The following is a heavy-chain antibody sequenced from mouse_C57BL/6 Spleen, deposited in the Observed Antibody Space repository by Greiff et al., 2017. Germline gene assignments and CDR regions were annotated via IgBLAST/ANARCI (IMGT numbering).Heavy chain of an antibody. J-gene: IGHJ4*01. CDR2: IDPETGGT. CDR1: GYTFTDYE. CDR3: TRYYAMDY. Sequence: VQGVESGAELVRPGASVTLSCKASGYTFTDYEMHWVKQTPVHGLEWIGAIDPETGGTAYNQKFKGKAILTADKSSSTAYMELRSLTSEDSAVYYCTRYYAMDYWGQGTSVTVSS. V-gene: IGHV1-15*01.